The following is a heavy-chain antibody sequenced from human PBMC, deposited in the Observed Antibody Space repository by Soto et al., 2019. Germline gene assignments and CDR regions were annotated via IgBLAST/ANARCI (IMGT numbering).Heavy chain of an antibody. D-gene: IGHD2-21*02. V-gene: IGHV3-48*01. CDR2: ISSSSSTI. Sequence: GGSLRLSCAASGFTFSTYSMNWVRQAPGKGLEWVSYISSSSSTIFYTDSVKGRFTVSRDNAKNSLYLQMNSLRAEDTAVYYCARGDRGAFDLWGQGTMVTVS. CDR1: GFTFSTYS. J-gene: IGHJ3*01. CDR3: ARGDRGAFDL.